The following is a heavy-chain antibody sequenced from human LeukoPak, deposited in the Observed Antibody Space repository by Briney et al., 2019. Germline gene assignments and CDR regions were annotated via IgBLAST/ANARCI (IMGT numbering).Heavy chain of an antibody. J-gene: IGHJ3*02. CDR3: ARGITMMLKPWTAFDI. Sequence: KPSETLSLTCTISGYSISSGYYWGWIRQPPGKGLEWIGSIYHSGSTYYNPSLKSRVTISVDTSKNQFSLKLSSVTAADTAVYYCARGITMMLKPWTAFDIWGQGTMVTVSS. V-gene: IGHV4-38-2*02. D-gene: IGHD3-22*01. CDR2: IYHSGST. CDR1: GYSISSGYY.